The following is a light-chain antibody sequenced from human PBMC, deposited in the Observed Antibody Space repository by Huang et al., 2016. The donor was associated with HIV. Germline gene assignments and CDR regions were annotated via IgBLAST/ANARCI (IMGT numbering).Light chain of an antibody. CDR2: DAS. CDR1: QSLSSY. J-gene: IGKJ4*01. CDR3: QQYNFYPLT. Sequence: DIQMTQSPSTLSASVGDRVTITCRASQSLSSYLAWYQQKPGIAPKLLVYDASSLKSGVPSRFSGSGSGTEFTLTISSLQPDDFAAYYCQQYNFYPLTFGGGTKVEIK. V-gene: IGKV1-5*01.